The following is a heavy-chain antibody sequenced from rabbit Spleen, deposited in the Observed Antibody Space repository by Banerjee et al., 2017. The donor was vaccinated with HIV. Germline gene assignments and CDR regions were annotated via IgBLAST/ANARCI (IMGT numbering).Heavy chain of an antibody. D-gene: IGHD2-1*01. V-gene: IGHV1S39*01. Sequence: QQQLKETGGGLVQPGGSLTLSCKASGFSLSPHEFNWVRQAPGKGLEYIGWISTFGSAYYANWVNGRFTISKTSTTVTLQMTSLTAADTATYFCVRDQAGDADYGPYYLNLWGQGTLVTVS. J-gene: IGHJ4*01. CDR2: ISTFGSA. CDR1: GFSLSPHE. CDR3: VRDQAGDADYGPYYLNL.